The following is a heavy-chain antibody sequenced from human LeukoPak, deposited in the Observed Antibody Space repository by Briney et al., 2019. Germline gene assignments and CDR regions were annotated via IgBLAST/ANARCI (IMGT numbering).Heavy chain of an antibody. J-gene: IGHJ6*03. CDR1: GVSISSSSYY. CDR2: IFYSGNT. Sequence: SETLSLTCTVSGVSISSSSYYWGWIRQPPGKGLEWTGSIFYSGNTYYNPSLKSRVTISVDTSKNQFSLKLSSVTASDTAMYYCARLGYCDSSSCYLHYHYYMDVWGKGTTVTVSS. CDR3: ARLGYCDSSSCYLHYHYYMDV. D-gene: IGHD2-2*01. V-gene: IGHV4-39*01.